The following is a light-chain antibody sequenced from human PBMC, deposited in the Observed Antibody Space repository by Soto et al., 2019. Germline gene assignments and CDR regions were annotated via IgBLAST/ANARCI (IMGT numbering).Light chain of an antibody. V-gene: IGKV1-5*03. J-gene: IGKJ1*01. CDR3: QQYNSYSWT. CDR1: QSISNW. Sequence: DIQMTQSPSTLSASVGDRVTITCRASQSISNWLAWYQQKPGKAPKVLIYKTSILESGVPPRFSGSGSGTEFTLTISSLQPYDFATYYCQQYNSYSWTFGQGTKVEIK. CDR2: KTS.